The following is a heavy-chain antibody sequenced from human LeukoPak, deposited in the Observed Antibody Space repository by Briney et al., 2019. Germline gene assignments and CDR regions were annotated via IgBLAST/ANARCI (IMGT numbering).Heavy chain of an antibody. D-gene: IGHD1-7*01. V-gene: IGHV3-66*01. CDR1: GFTVSSNY. Sequence: GSLRLSCAASGFTVSSNYMSWVRQAPGKGLEGVEVIYSGGSTYSADFVEGRFSISRDNYKNTLYLQMNSLRGEDTAVYYCARGLGTATLGGYWGQGTLVTVSS. J-gene: IGHJ4*02. CDR2: IYSGGST. CDR3: ARGLGTATLGGY.